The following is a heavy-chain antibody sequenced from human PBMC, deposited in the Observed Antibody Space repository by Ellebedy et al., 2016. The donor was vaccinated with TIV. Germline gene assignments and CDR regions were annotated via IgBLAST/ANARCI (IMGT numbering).Heavy chain of an antibody. D-gene: IGHD2-2*01. CDR3: ARGVKRDRYCSSTSCYAGHYYYYGMDV. J-gene: IGHJ6*02. V-gene: IGHV4-34*01. CDR1: GGSFSGYY. Sequence: SETLSLTCAVYGGSFSGYYWSWIRQPPGKGLEWIGEINHSGSTNYNPSLKSRVTISVDTSKNQFSLKLSSVTAADTAVYYCARGVKRDRYCSSTSCYAGHYYYYGMDVWGQGTTVTVSS. CDR2: INHSGST.